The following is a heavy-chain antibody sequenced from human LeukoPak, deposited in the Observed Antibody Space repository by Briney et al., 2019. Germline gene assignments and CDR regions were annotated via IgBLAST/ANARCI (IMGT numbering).Heavy chain of an antibody. CDR3: ASVDYGDYGRFDY. Sequence: SVKVSCKASGGTFSSYAISWVRQAPGQGLEWMGRIIPIFGTANYARKFQGRVTITTDESTSTAYMELSSLRSEDTAVYYCASVDYGDYGRFDYWGQGTLVTVSS. CDR2: IIPIFGTA. V-gene: IGHV1-69*05. D-gene: IGHD4-17*01. J-gene: IGHJ4*02. CDR1: GGTFSSYA.